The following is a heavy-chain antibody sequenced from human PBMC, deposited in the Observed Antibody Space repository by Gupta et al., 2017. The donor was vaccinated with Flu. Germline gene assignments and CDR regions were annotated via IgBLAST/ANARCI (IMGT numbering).Heavy chain of an antibody. CDR1: GFSFSSAY. CDR3: TTDSSGGITFDV. CDR2: LKSEIDGGTA. Sequence: EVQLVESGGGWVKPGGSLRLSCAASGFSFSSAYMNWVRRAPGKGLEWVGRLKSEIDGGTADYAAPVKGRFTISRDDSKNTLWLQMNSLRTEDTAVYYCTTDSSGGITFDVRGQGTPVTVSA. D-gene: IGHD3-10*01. J-gene: IGHJ3*01. V-gene: IGHV3-15*01.